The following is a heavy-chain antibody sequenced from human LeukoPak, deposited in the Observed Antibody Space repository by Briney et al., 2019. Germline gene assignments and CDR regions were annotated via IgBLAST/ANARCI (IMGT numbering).Heavy chain of an antibody. Sequence: GGSLRLSCVASGFTFSNAWMSWVRQAPGKGLEWVGRSKSESDGGTTNYAEPVKGRFTISRDDSKNTLFLQMNSVQMEDTAVYYCTTVRCTSTSCYRASWGRGTLVTASS. CDR3: TTVRCTSTSCYRAS. J-gene: IGHJ5*02. CDR2: SKSESDGGTT. D-gene: IGHD2-2*01. V-gene: IGHV3-15*01. CDR1: GFTFSNAW.